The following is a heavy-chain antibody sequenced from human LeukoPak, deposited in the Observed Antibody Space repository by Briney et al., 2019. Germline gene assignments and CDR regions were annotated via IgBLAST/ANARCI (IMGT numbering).Heavy chain of an antibody. J-gene: IGHJ3*02. V-gene: IGHV3-7*01. CDR3: ARLGSGWADAFDI. CDR1: GFTFSSYW. CDR2: IKQDGSEK. D-gene: IGHD6-19*01. Sequence: GGSLRLSCAASGFTFSSYWMSWVRQAPGKGLEWVANIKQDGSEKYYVDSVKGRFTISRDYAKNSLYLQMNSLRAEDTAVYYCARLGSGWADAFDIWGQGTMVTVSS.